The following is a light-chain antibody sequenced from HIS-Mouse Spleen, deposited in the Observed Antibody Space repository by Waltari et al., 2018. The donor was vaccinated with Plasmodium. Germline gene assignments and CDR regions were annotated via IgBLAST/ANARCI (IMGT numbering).Light chain of an antibody. J-gene: IGLJ2*01. CDR2: EVS. Sequence: QSALTQPASVSGSPGQSITISCTGTRSVVGSYNLASWYQQHPGKAPKLMIYEVSKRPSGVPDRFSGSNSGNTASLTVSGLQAEDEADYYCSSYAGSNNLVFGGGTKLTVL. CDR1: RSVVGSYNL. CDR3: SSYAGSNNLV. V-gene: IGLV2-8*01.